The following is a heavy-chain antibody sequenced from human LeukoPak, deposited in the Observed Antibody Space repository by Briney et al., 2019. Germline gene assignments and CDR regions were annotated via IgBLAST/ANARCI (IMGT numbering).Heavy chain of an antibody. CDR2: IYSGGST. J-gene: IGHJ1*01. CDR3: ATQGEHSYDSNRSGYFQH. V-gene: IGHV3-66*01. CDR1: GFTFSNDG. Sequence: GGSLRLSCAASGFTFSNDGMNWVRQAPGKGLEWVSVIYSGGSTYYADSVKGRFTISRDNSKNTLYLQVNSLRAEDTAVYYCATQGEHSYDSNRSGYFQHWGQGTLVTVSS. D-gene: IGHD3-22*01.